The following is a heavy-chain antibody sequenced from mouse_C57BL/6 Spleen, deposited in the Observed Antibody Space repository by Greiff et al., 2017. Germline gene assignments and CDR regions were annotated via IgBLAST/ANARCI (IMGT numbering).Heavy chain of an antibody. D-gene: IGHD4-1*01. V-gene: IGHV1-64*01. CDR2: IHPNSGST. CDR1: GYTFTSYW. Sequence: VQLQQSGAELVKPGASVKLSCKASGYTFTSYWMHWVKQRPGQGLEWIGMIHPNSGSTNYNEKFKSKATLTVDKSSSTAYMQLSSLTSEDSAVYYCARAGALYYYAMDYWGQGTSVTVSS. J-gene: IGHJ4*01. CDR3: ARAGALYYYAMDY.